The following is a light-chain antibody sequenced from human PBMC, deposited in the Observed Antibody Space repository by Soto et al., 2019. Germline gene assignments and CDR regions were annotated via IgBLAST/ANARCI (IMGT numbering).Light chain of an antibody. J-gene: IGLJ2*01. V-gene: IGLV2-14*01. CDR3: SSYTNSNTLLV. Sequence: QSALTQPASVSGSPGQSITISCTGSNSDVGGYNYVSWYQQHPNKAPHLIIYEVTNRPSGVSNRFSGSKSGNTASLTISGLQAEDEADYYCSSYTNSNTLLVFGGGTKLTVL. CDR1: NSDVGGYNY. CDR2: EVT.